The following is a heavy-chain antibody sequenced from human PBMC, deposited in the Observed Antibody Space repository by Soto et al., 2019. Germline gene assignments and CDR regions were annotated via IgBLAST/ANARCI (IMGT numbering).Heavy chain of an antibody. Sequence: GASVKVSCKASGYTFTSYALHWVRQAPGQGLEWMGWISAYNGNTNYAQKLQGRVTMTTDTSTSTAYMELRSLRSDDTAVYYCARVLQDYSNYVRWFDPWGQGTLVTVSS. CDR2: ISAYNGNT. CDR3: ARVLQDYSNYVRWFDP. J-gene: IGHJ5*02. CDR1: GYTFTSYA. V-gene: IGHV1-18*01. D-gene: IGHD4-4*01.